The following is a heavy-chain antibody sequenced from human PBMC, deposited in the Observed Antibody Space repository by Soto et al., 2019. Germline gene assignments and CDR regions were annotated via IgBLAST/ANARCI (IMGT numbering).Heavy chain of an antibody. D-gene: IGHD4-17*01. CDR3: ARDVGGDSTHIWFDP. CDR2: IWYDGSNK. Sequence: QVQLVESGGGVVQPGRSLRLSCAASGFTFSSYGMHWVRQAPGKGLEWVAVIWYDGSNKYYADSVKGRFTISRDNSKNTLYLQMNSLRAEHTAVYYCARDVGGDSTHIWFDPWGQGTLVTVSS. CDR1: GFTFSSYG. J-gene: IGHJ5*02. V-gene: IGHV3-33*01.